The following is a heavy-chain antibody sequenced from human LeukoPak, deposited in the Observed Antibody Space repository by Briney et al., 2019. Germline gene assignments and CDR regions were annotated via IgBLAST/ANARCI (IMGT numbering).Heavy chain of an antibody. CDR2: IIPILGIA. CDR1: GGTFSSYA. D-gene: IGHD3-3*01. J-gene: IGHJ4*02. CDR3: ARDIYEYYFDY. V-gene: IGHV1-69*04. Sequence: SVKVSCKASGGTFSSYAICWVRQAPGQGLEWMGRIIPILGIANYAQKFQGRVTITADKSTSTAYMELSSLRSEDTAVYYCARDIYEYYFDYWGQGTLVTVSS.